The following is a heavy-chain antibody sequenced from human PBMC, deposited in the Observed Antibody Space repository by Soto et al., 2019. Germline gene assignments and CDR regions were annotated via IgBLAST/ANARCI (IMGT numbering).Heavy chain of an antibody. CDR2: INPSGGST. CDR3: AREGEFSSSRASGYCDRQDV. V-gene: IGHV1-46*01. CDR1: GYTFTSYY. D-gene: IGHD6-6*01. J-gene: IGHJ6*02. Sequence: ASVKVSCKASGYTFTSYYMHWVRQAPGQGLEWMGIINPSGGSTSYAQKFQGRVTMTRDTSTSTVYMELSSLRSEDTAVYYCAREGEFSSSRASGYCDRQDVWSQRTTVTVSS.